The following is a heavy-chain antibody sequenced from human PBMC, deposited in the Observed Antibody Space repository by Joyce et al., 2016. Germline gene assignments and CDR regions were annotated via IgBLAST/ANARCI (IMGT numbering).Heavy chain of an antibody. CDR1: GFTFSNYA. Sequence: QVQLVESGGGVVQPGRSLRLSCAASGFTFSNYAMHWVRQAPGKGLEWVAVISYDGSNKYYADSVNGRFTISRDKSKNTLYLQMNSLRVEDTAVYYCARDRRGTAMVSHYWGQGTLVTVSS. J-gene: IGHJ4*02. CDR2: ISYDGSNK. D-gene: IGHD5-18*01. CDR3: ARDRRGTAMVSHY. V-gene: IGHV3-30-3*01.